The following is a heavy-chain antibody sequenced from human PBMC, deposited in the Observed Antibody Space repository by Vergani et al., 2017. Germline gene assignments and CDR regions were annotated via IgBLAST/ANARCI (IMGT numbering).Heavy chain of an antibody. J-gene: IGHJ4*02. Sequence: QVQLQESGPGLVKPSETLSLTCAVSGYSISSGYYWGWIRQPPGKGLEWIGYIYYSGSTYYNPSLKSRVTISVDTSKNQFSLKLSSVTAADTAVYYCARGATNFDYWGQGTLVTVSS. CDR1: GYSISSGYY. CDR3: ARGATNFDY. V-gene: IGHV4-38-2*01. CDR2: IYYSGST.